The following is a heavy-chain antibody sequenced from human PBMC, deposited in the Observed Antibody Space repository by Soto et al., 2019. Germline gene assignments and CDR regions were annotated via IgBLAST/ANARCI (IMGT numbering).Heavy chain of an antibody. Sequence: XXSLSLSCAASGFTFSSYAMRWVLQAPGKGLEWVSAISGSGGSTYYADSVKGRFTISRDNSKNTLYLQMNSLRAEDTAVYYCAKTMGITMVRGVPFDPWGQGTLVTV. D-gene: IGHD3-10*01. V-gene: IGHV3-23*01. J-gene: IGHJ5*02. CDR2: ISGSGGST. CDR1: GFTFSSYA. CDR3: AKTMGITMVRGVPFDP.